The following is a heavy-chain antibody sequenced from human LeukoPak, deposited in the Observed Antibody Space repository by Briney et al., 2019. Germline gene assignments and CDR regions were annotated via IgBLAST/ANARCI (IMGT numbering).Heavy chain of an antibody. CDR2: FDPEDGET. V-gene: IGHV1-24*01. CDR3: ATEAVREMAKLFDY. J-gene: IGHJ4*02. CDR1: GYTLTELS. D-gene: IGHD5-24*01. Sequence: GASVKVSCKVSGYTLTELSMHWVRQAPGKGLEWMGGFDPEDGETIYAQKFQGRVTMTEDTSTDTAYMELSSLRAEDTAVYYCATEAVREMAKLFDYWGQGTLVTVSS.